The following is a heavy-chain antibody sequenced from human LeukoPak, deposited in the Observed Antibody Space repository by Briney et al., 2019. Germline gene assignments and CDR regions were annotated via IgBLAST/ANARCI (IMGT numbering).Heavy chain of an antibody. J-gene: IGHJ4*02. CDR1: GGSISSCKYY. CDR3: AAIRGYCSGGSCYFDY. D-gene: IGHD2-15*01. V-gene: IGHV4-39*01. CDR2: IFNSGST. Sequence: SETLSLTCTVSGGSISSCKYYWGWIRPPPGKGLEWIGTIFNSGSTHYNPSLKSRVTISVDTSKNQFSLKLSSVTAADTAVYYCAAIRGYCSGGSCYFDYWGQGTLVTVSS.